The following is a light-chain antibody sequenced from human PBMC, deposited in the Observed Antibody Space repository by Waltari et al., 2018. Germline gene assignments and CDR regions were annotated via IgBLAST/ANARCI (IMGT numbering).Light chain of an antibody. CDR1: SSDVGKYHR. CDR3: CSYVTGGTLV. J-gene: IGLJ2*01. Sequence: QSALTQPASVSGSPGQSITISCTGTSSDVGKYHRVSWYQKNPGKAPQLIIYEINMRPSGISNRFSGSKSGNTASLTISGLQAEDEADYYCCSYVTGGTLVFGGGTRLTVL. V-gene: IGLV2-23*02. CDR2: EIN.